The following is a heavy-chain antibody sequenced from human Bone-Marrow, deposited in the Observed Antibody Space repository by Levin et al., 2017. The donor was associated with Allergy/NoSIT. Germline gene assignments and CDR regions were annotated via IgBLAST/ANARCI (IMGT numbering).Heavy chain of an antibody. CDR3: ARDNWNSDGYLDY. CDR1: GYTFTDYD. CDR2: INPKRGGT. V-gene: IGHV1-2*06. J-gene: IGHJ4*02. Sequence: ASVKVSCKASGYTFTDYDIHWVRQAPGQGLEWMGRINPKRGGTDYAQKFQGRVTMTRDTSITTAYLELNSLTSDDRAIYYCARDNWNSDGYLDYWEQGTLVTVSS. D-gene: IGHD1-7*01.